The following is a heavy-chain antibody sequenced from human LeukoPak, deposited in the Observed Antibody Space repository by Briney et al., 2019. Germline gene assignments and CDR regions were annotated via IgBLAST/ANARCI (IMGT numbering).Heavy chain of an antibody. V-gene: IGHV3-74*01. CDR1: GLTFSAYL. Sequence: PGGSLRLSCAASGLTFSAYLMHWVRQAPGKGLVWVSRVKYDGSTTAYADSVKGRFTISRDKTRNILYLEMNSLRVEDTAVYYCARDLNWLLFDYWGQGALVTVSS. D-gene: IGHD3/OR15-3a*01. CDR3: ARDLNWLLFDY. J-gene: IGHJ4*02. CDR2: VKYDGSTT.